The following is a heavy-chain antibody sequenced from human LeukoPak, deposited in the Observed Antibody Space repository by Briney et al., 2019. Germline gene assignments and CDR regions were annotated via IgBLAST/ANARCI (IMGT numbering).Heavy chain of an antibody. CDR2: ISGGGDIT. CDR3: VREDTPATANY. J-gene: IGHJ4*02. D-gene: IGHD2-21*02. Sequence: GGSLRLSCAASGFNFANHAMSWVRQTPGKGLEWVSAISGGGDITYYADSVRGRFTISRDNSKDTLFLQMHSLRPGDTAVYYCVREDTPATANYWGQGTLVTICS. CDR1: GFNFANHA. V-gene: IGHV3-23*01.